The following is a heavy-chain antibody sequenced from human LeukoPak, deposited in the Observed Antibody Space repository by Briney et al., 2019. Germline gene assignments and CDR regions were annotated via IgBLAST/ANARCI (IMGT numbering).Heavy chain of an antibody. CDR2: ISSDGRST. CDR3: VKDGGRSYSTTYDY. J-gene: IGHJ4*01. V-gene: IGHV3-74*01. Sequence: GGSLRLSCAASGFTFSSYWMHWVRQTPGKGLVWVSCISSDGRSTYYADSVLGRFTISRDNAKNTLYLQMNSLRVEDTAMYHCVKDGGRSYSTTYDYWGHGNLVTVSS. CDR1: GFTFSSYW. D-gene: IGHD3-10*01.